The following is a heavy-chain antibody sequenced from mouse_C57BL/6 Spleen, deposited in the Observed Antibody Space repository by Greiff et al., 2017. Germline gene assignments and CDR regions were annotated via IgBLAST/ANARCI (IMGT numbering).Heavy chain of an antibody. CDR2: ISYSGST. CDR3: ARFDGYYAWFAY. D-gene: IGHD2-3*01. J-gene: IGHJ3*01. CDR1: GYSITSGYD. V-gene: IGHV3-1*01. Sequence: EVKLQESGPGMVKPSQSLSLTCTVTGYSITSGYDWHWIRHFPGNKLEWMGYISYSGSTNYNPSLRSRISITHDTSKNHFFLKLNSVTTEDTATYYCARFDGYYAWFAYWGQGTLVTVSA.